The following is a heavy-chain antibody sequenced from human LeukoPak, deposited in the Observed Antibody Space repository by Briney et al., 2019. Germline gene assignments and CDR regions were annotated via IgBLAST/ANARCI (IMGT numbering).Heavy chain of an antibody. D-gene: IGHD3-22*01. CDR1: GYTFTSYD. CDR3: ARGRVLRLLLRDHYYYYYMDV. CDR2: MNPNSGNT. V-gene: IGHV1-8*01. J-gene: IGHJ6*03. Sequence: VASVKVSCKASGYTFTSYDINWVRQATGQGLEWMGWMNPNSGNTGYAQKFQGRVTMTRNTSISTAYMELSSLRSEDTAVYYCARGRVLRLLLRDHYYYYYMDVWGKGTTVTVSS.